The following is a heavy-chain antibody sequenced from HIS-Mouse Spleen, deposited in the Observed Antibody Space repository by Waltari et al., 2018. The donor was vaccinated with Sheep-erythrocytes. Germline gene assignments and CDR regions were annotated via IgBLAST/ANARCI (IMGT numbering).Heavy chain of an antibody. CDR1: GSRFGGLS. J-gene: IGHJ4*02. D-gene: IGHD2-2*01. V-gene: IGHV3-9*01. CDR2: ISWNSGSI. CDR3: AKDISRNIVVVPAAVGDY. Sequence: EVLLVSSGGGWVLPAGPLSSPGAALGSRFGGLSLPWARQAPGKGLEWVSGISWNSGSIGYADSVKGRFTISRDNAKNSLYLQMNSLRTEDTALYYCAKDISRNIVVVPAAVGDYWGQGTLVTVSS.